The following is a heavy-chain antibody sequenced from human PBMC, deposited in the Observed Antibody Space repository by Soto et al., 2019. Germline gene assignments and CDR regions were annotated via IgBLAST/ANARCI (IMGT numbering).Heavy chain of an antibody. D-gene: IGHD1-1*01. J-gene: IGHJ6*02. CDR1: GYTFTSYG. CDR2: ISAYNGNT. Sequence: QVQLVQSGAEVKKPGASVKVSCKASGYTFTSYGISWVRQAPGQGLEWMGWISAYNGNTNYAQKLQGRVTMTTDTTTSTAYIELRSRRSGDTAVDYCARARNVQRERHYDCAMDVWGQGTTVTVSS. V-gene: IGHV1-18*01. CDR3: ARARNVQRERHYDCAMDV.